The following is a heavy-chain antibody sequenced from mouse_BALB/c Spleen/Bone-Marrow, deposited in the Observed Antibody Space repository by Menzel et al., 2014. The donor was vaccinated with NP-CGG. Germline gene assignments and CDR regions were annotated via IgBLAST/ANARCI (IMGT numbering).Heavy chain of an antibody. CDR2: INNNGGST. D-gene: IGHD1-1*01. Sequence: DVMLVESGGGLVQPGGSLKLSCVASGFTFSSYGMSWVRQTPDKRLELVATINNNGGSTYYPDSVKGQLTISRGNAKNTLYLQMSSLKSEDTAMYYCARVYGWYFDVWGAGTTVTVSS. V-gene: IGHV5-6-3*01. CDR3: ARVYGWYFDV. CDR1: GFTFSSYG. J-gene: IGHJ1*01.